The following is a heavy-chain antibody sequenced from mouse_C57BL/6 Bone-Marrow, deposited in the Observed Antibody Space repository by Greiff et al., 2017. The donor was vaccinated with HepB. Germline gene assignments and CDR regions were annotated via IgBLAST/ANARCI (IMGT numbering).Heavy chain of an antibody. D-gene: IGHD1-1*01. J-gene: IGHJ3*01. CDR2: ISDGGSYT. CDR1: GFTFSSYA. Sequence: EVKLMESGGGLVKPGGSLKLSCAASGFTFSSYAMSWVRQTPEKTLEWVATISDGGSYTYYPDNVKGRFTISRDNAKNNLYLQMSHLKSEDTAMYYCARAPYGSSEAWFAYWGQGTLVTVSA. CDR3: ARAPYGSSEAWFAY. V-gene: IGHV5-4*03.